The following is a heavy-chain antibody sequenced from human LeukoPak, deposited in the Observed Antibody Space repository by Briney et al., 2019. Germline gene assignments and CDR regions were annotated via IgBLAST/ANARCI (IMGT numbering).Heavy chain of an antibody. V-gene: IGHV4-39*01. Sequence: SETLSLTCTVSGGSNSGSSYYWGWIRQPPGTGLEWIGSIYYSGSTYYNPSLKSRVTISVDTSKNQFSLKLNSVTATDTAVYYCARRGGGYLGWFDPWGQGTLVTVSS. CDR3: ARRGGGYLGWFDP. J-gene: IGHJ5*02. CDR1: GGSNSGSSYY. D-gene: IGHD5-12*01. CDR2: IYYSGST.